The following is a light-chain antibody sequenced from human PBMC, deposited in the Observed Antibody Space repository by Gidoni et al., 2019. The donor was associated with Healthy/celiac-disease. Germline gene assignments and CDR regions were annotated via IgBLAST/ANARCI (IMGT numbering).Light chain of an antibody. J-gene: IGKJ2*01. CDR3: QQYNSYSYT. Sequence: DIQMTQSPSTLSASVGDRVTITCRASQSISSWLAWYQQKPGKAPKLLIYKASSVESGVPSRVSGSGSGTEFTLTISSLQPDDLATYYCQQYNSYSYTFGQGTKLEIK. CDR1: QSISSW. CDR2: KAS. V-gene: IGKV1-5*03.